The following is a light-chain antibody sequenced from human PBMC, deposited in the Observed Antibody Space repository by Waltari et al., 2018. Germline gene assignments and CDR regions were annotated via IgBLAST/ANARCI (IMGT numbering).Light chain of an antibody. V-gene: IGLV2-14*01. J-gene: IGLJ3*02. Sequence: QSAMTQPASVSGSPGQSITISCTGTSSDVGGYKYVSGYQQHPGKAPKLMIYDVSKRPSGVSHRCSGSKSGNTASLTISWLQAEDEADYYCSSYTSSSTWVFGGGTKLTVL. CDR3: SSYTSSSTWV. CDR1: SSDVGGYKY. CDR2: DVS.